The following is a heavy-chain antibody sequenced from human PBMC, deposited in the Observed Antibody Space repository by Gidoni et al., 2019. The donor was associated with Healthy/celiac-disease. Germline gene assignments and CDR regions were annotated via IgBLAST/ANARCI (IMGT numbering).Heavy chain of an antibody. V-gene: IGHV3-49*03. CDR3: TRSLHIVVVPAAFADY. J-gene: IGHJ4*02. Sequence: EVQLVESGGGLVQPGRSLRLSCTASGFTFGDYAMSWFRQAPGKGLEWVGFIRSKAYGGTTEYAASVKGRFTISRDESKSIAYLQMNSLKTEDTAVYYCTRSLHIVVVPAAFADYWGQGTLVTVSS. CDR1: GFTFGDYA. D-gene: IGHD2-2*01. CDR2: IRSKAYGGTT.